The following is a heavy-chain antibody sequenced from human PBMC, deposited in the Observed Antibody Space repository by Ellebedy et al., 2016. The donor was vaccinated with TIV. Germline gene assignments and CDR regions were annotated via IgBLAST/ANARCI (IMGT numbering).Heavy chain of an antibody. V-gene: IGHV3-30*03. Sequence: GGSLRLSCAAPGFTFSSYGMHWVRQAPGKGLEWVAVISSDGSNKYYANSVKGRFTISRDNSKNTLYLQMNSLRAEDTAVYYCAGGISVAGTSLGFWGQGTLVTVSS. CDR2: ISSDGSNK. CDR1: GFTFSSYG. CDR3: AGGISVAGTSLGF. J-gene: IGHJ4*02. D-gene: IGHD6-19*01.